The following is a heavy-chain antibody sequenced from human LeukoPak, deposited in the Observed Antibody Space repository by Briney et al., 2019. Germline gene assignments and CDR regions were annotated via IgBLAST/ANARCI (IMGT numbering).Heavy chain of an antibody. CDR3: ARHFGSPSPGVQH. J-gene: IGHJ1*01. CDR2: SYPGDSFT. Sequence: GESLKISRQTSGFRFTTYWIAWVRPIPGKGLEWMGISYPGDSFTRYSPFFEGQVTISADKSIRTAYLQWNSLKASDTAVYYCARHFGSPSPGVQHWGEGTPVIVSS. V-gene: IGHV5-51*01. D-gene: IGHD3-3*01. CDR1: GFRFTTYW.